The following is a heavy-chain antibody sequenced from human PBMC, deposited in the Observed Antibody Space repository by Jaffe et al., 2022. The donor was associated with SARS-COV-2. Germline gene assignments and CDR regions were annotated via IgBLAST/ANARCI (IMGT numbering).Heavy chain of an antibody. D-gene: IGHD6-13*01. CDR2: ISSSSSTI. V-gene: IGHV3-48*02. J-gene: IGHJ4*02. CDR3: ARERPPISWTGSSNFDY. Sequence: EVQLVESGGGLVQPGGSLRLSCAASGFTFSSYSMNWVRQAPGKGLEWVSYISSSSSTIYYADSVKGRFTISRDNAKNSLYLQMNSLRDEDTAVYYCARERPPISWTGSSNFDYWGQGTLVTVSS. CDR1: GFTFSSYS.